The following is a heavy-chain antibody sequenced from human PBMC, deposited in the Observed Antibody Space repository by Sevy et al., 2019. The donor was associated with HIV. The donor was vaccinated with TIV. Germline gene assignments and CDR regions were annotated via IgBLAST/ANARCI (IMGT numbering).Heavy chain of an antibody. Sequence: GGSLRLSCAASGFTFSRYAMHWVRQAPGKGLEWVALISHDGSNKYYADSVKGRFTVSRDDSKNTLYLQMNSLRAEDTAVYYWARVGPDYDFWSGYTPYYYYGMDVWGQGTTVTVSS. D-gene: IGHD3-3*01. V-gene: IGHV3-30-3*01. CDR1: GFTFSRYA. CDR3: ARVGPDYDFWSGYTPYYYYGMDV. CDR2: ISHDGSNK. J-gene: IGHJ6*02.